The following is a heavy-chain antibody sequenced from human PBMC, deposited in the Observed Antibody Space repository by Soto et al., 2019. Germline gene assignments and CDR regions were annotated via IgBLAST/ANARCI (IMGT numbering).Heavy chain of an antibody. D-gene: IGHD3-22*01. CDR2: IWFDGGNE. CDR3: ARDSGGSGYEFDY. Sequence: GGSLRLSCAASGFPFSAYGMHWVRQAPGKGLQWVAVIWFDGGNEYYADSVRGRFTISRDNSKNTLYLQMNSLTDEDTAVYYCARDSGGSGYEFDYWGQGTLVTVSS. V-gene: IGHV3-33*01. J-gene: IGHJ4*02. CDR1: GFPFSAYG.